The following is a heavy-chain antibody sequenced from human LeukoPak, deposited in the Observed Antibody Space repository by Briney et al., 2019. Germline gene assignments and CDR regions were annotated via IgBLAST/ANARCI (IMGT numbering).Heavy chain of an antibody. CDR2: IYPGDSDT. Sequence: GESLKISCKGSGYSFTSYWIGWVRQMPGKGLEWMGIIYPGDSDTRYSPSFQGQVTISADKSFSTAYLQWSSLKPSDTAMYYCARTRYSYYYYMDVWGKGTTVTISS. D-gene: IGHD1-26*01. CDR1: GYSFTSYW. V-gene: IGHV5-51*01. CDR3: ARTRYSYYYYMDV. J-gene: IGHJ6*03.